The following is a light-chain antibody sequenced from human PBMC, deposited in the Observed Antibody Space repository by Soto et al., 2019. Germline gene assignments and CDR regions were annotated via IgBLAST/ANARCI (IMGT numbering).Light chain of an antibody. Sequence: IVMTQSPATLSVSPGERATLSCRARQSVSSSLAWYQQKPGQAPRLLIYGASTRATGIPARFSGSRSGTEFTLTISSLQSEDFAVYYCQQYNNWPPTFGQGTRLEIK. J-gene: IGKJ5*01. CDR1: QSVSSS. V-gene: IGKV3-15*01. CDR2: GAS. CDR3: QQYNNWPPT.